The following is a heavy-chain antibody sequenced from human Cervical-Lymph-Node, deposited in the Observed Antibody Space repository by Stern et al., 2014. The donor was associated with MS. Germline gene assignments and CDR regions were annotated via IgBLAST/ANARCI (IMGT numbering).Heavy chain of an antibody. J-gene: IGHJ4*02. CDR2: ISSSSSTI. D-gene: IGHD3-10*01. Sequence: MQLVQSGGGLVQPGGSLRLSCAASGFTFSSYSMNWVRQAPGKGLEWVSYISSSSSTIYYADSVKGRFTISRDNAKNSLYLQMNSLRDEDTAVYYCARDKVLWFGELFHDYWGQGTLVTVSS. V-gene: IGHV3-48*02. CDR3: ARDKVLWFGELFHDY. CDR1: GFTFSSYS.